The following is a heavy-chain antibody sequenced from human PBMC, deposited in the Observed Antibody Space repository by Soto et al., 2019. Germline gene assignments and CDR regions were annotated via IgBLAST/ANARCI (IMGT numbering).Heavy chain of an antibody. CDR1: GYTFTNYG. D-gene: IGHD3-22*01. V-gene: IGHV1-18*01. CDR3: ARGLIYDSSGYYFDY. J-gene: IGHJ4*02. CDR2: ISAYNGNT. Sequence: ASVKVSCKASGYTFTNYGISWVRQAPGQGLEWMGWISAYNGNTNYAQKFQGRVTMTRDTSTSTVYMELSSLRSEDTAVYYCARGLIYDSSGYYFDYWGQGTLVTVSS.